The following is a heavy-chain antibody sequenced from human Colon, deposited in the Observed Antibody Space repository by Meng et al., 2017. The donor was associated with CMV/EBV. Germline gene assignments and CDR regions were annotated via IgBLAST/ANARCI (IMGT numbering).Heavy chain of an antibody. CDR2: IWQDGSEK. V-gene: IGHV3-7*01. CDR3: ATGKAVAGKSYYYYGMGV. D-gene: IGHD6-19*01. CDR1: GFTLGSYW. J-gene: IGHJ6*02. Sequence: GESLKISCAASGFTLGSYWMSWVRQAPGKGLEWVANIWQDGSEKYYVDSVKGRFNISRDNAKNTVYLQMKSLRAEDTAVYYCATGKAVAGKSYYYYGMGVWGQGTTVTVSS.